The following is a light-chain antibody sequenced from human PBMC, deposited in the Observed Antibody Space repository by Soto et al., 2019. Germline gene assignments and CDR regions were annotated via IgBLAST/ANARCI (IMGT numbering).Light chain of an antibody. CDR2: DAS. V-gene: IGKV3-11*01. CDR1: QSVSSY. Sequence: EIVLTQSPATLSLSPGERATLSCRASQSVSSYLAWYQQKPGQAPRLLISDASNRATGIPARFSGSGSGTDFTLTVSSLEPEDGAVYYCQQRPDWPLTFGGGTKVEI. J-gene: IGKJ4*01. CDR3: QQRPDWPLT.